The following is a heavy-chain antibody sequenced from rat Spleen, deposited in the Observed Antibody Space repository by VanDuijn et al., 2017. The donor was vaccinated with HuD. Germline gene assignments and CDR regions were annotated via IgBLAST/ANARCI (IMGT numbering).Heavy chain of an antibody. D-gene: IGHD1-12*02. J-gene: IGHJ4*01. CDR1: GFSLTSYH. V-gene: IGHV2-52*01. CDR2: IWRNGNT. CDR3: TRGDGTYSSYVMDA. Sequence: QVQLKESGPGLVQPSQTLSLTCTVSGFSLTSYHVSWVRQPPGKGLEWMGIIWRNGNTDYNSALKSRLSINRDTSKSQVFLKMNSLQTDDTAIYYCTRGDGTYSSYVMDAWGQGASVTVSS.